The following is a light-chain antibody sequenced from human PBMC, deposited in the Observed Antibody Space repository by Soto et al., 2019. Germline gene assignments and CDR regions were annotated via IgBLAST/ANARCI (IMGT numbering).Light chain of an antibody. J-gene: IGLJ1*01. Sequence: QSVLTQPASVSGSPGQSIAISCTGTSSDVGAYDYVSWYQQHPDRAPRLVIYDVSNRPSGVSNRFSGSKSVNTATLTISGRQDEDEADYYCASHTPTTTRVFGTGTKLTVL. CDR1: SSDVGAYDY. CDR2: DVS. V-gene: IGLV2-14*03. CDR3: ASHTPTTTRV.